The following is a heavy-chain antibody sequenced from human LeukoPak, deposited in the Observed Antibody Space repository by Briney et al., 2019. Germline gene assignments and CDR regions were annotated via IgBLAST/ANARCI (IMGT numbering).Heavy chain of an antibody. CDR3: ARAPHYYDSSGYYFPEPNFDY. D-gene: IGHD3-22*01. CDR1: GYTFTCYG. CDR2: ISAYNGNT. Sequence: GASVTVSCKASGYTFTCYGISWVRPAPGQGLAWMGWISAYNGNTHYVQRLQGRVTMTTDTSTSTAYMEMRSLRPHDTAVYYCARAPHYYDSSGYYFPEPNFDYWGQGALVTVSS. J-gene: IGHJ4*02. V-gene: IGHV1-18*01.